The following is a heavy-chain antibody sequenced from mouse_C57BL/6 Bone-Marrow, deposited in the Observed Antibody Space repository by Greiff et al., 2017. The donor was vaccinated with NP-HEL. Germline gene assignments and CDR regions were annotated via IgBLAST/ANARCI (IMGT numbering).Heavy chain of an antibody. CDR2: IDPENGDT. D-gene: IGHD1-1*01. CDR1: GFNIKDDY. Sequence: LVESGAELVRPGASVKLSCTASGFNIKDDYMHWVKQRPEQGLEWIGWIDPENGDTEYASKFQGKATITADTSSNTAYLQLSSLTSEDTAVYYCTTLYYYGSSLWYFDVWGTGTTVTVSS. V-gene: IGHV14-4*01. J-gene: IGHJ1*03. CDR3: TTLYYYGSSLWYFDV.